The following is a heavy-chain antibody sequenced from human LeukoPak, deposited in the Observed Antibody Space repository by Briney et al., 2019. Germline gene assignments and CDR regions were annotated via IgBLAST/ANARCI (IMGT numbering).Heavy chain of an antibody. V-gene: IGHV3-30*04. CDR2: ISYDGSNK. CDR3: ARSTLDCSSTSCYTAIYYYGMDV. Sequence: GGSLRLSCAASGFTFSSYAMHWVRQAPGKGLEWVAVISYDGSNKYYADSVKGRFTISRDNSKNTLYLQMNSLRAEDTAVYYCARSTLDCSSTSCYTAIYYYGMDVWGQGTTVIVSS. CDR1: GFTFSSYA. D-gene: IGHD2-2*02. J-gene: IGHJ6*02.